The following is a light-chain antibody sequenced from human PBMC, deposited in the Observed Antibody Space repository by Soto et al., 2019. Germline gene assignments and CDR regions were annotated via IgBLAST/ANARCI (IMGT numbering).Light chain of an antibody. CDR2: WAS. CDR3: QQYESTPPT. Sequence: DIVMTQSPDSLAETLGERATINCKSSQSVLYSSNNKNYLAWYQQRPGQPPKLLIYWASTRESGVPDRFSGCGSGTDFTLTITSLQAEDVAVYYCQQYESTPPTFGQGTKLEIK. J-gene: IGKJ2*01. V-gene: IGKV4-1*01. CDR1: QSVLYSSNNKNY.